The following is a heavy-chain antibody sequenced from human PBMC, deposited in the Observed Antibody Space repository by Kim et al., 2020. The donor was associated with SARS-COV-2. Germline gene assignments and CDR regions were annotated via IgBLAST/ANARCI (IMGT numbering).Heavy chain of an antibody. J-gene: IGHJ6*02. CDR1: GYSFTSYW. CDR2: IYPGDSDT. D-gene: IGHD6-6*01. V-gene: IGHV5-51*01. Sequence: GESLKISCKGSGYSFTSYWIGWVRQMPGKGLEWMGIIYPGDSDTRYSPSFQGQVTISADKSISTAYLQWSSLKASDTAMYYCARLLKGNGRIAARQDYYYGMDVWGQGTTVTVSS. CDR3: ARLLKGNGRIAARQDYYYGMDV.